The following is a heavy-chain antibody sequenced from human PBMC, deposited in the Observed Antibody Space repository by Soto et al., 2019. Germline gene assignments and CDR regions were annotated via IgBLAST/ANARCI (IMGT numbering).Heavy chain of an antibody. Sequence: GGSLRLSCTASGFTFGDYAMSWFRQAPGKGLEWVGLIRSKAYGGTTEYAASVKGRFTISRDDSKSIAYLQMNSLKTEDTAVYYCTRDDIVVVPAAPYYYYYYMDVWGKGTTVTVSS. CDR2: IRSKAYGGTT. V-gene: IGHV3-49*03. CDR1: GFTFGDYA. CDR3: TRDDIVVVPAAPYYYYYYMDV. D-gene: IGHD2-2*01. J-gene: IGHJ6*03.